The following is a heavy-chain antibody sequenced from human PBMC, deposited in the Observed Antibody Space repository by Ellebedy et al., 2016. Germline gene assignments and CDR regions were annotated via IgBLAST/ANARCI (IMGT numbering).Heavy chain of an antibody. Sequence: SETLSLTCTVSGGSISSYYWSWIRQPPGKGLEWIGYIYYSGSTNYNPSLKSRVTISVDTSKNQFSLKLSSVTAADTAVYYCARDSRLLWFGETDYWGQGTLVTVSS. CDR2: IYYSGST. CDR1: GGSISSYY. J-gene: IGHJ4*02. CDR3: ARDSRLLWFGETDY. D-gene: IGHD3-10*01. V-gene: IGHV4-59*01.